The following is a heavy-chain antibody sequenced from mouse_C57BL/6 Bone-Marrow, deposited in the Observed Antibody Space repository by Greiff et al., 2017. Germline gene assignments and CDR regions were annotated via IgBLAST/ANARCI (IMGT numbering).Heavy chain of an antibody. V-gene: IGHV1-82*01. Sequence: QVQLKQSGPELVKPGASVKISCKASGYAFSSSWLNWVKQRPGQGLEWIGRLYPGDGDTNYNGQFKGKATLPADKSSSTAYMQLSSLTSEDSAIYFCARSNWEVFDYWGQGTTLTVSS. CDR2: LYPGDGDT. D-gene: IGHD4-1*01. CDR1: GYAFSSSW. J-gene: IGHJ2*01. CDR3: ARSNWEVFDY.